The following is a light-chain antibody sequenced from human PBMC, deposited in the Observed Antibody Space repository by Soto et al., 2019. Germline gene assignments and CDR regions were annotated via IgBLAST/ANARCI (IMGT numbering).Light chain of an antibody. V-gene: IGLV3-1*01. CDR1: KLGDKF. J-gene: IGLJ3*02. CDR2: EDD. Sequence: SYELTQPPSVSVSPGQTASITCSGDKLGDKFACWYQQKPGQSPMLVIYEDDKRPSGIPERFSGSNSGNTATLTISGTQAMDEADYYCKAWDSSLRVFGGGTKLTVL. CDR3: KAWDSSLRV.